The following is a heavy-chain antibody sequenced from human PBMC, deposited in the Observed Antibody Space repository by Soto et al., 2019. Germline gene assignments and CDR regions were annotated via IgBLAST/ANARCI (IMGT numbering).Heavy chain of an antibody. Sequence: QITLKESGPTLVKPTQTLTLTCTFSGFSLSTRTVGVGWIRQPPGKALEWLALIYWDDDKRYSPSLRTRLTIXKXXSKNQVVLTMTNMDPVDTATYYCAHTVTRLDYFDYWGQGTLVTVSS. J-gene: IGHJ4*02. CDR1: GFSLSTRTVG. CDR3: AHTVTRLDYFDY. D-gene: IGHD4-17*01. CDR2: IYWDDDK. V-gene: IGHV2-5*02.